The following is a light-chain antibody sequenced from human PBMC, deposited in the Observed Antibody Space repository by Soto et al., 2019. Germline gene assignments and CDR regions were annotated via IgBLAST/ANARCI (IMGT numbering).Light chain of an antibody. Sequence: EIVFTQSPATLSSFPGDRVTLSCRASQAVNTRLAWYQHKPGQAPRLLIYLTSNRAAGIPARFSGSGSGTDFTLTIIDVEPEDFAVYYCQQYNNWPSITFGQGTRLEIK. CDR3: QQYNNWPSIT. CDR1: QAVNTR. CDR2: LTS. V-gene: IGKV3D-11*01. J-gene: IGKJ5*01.